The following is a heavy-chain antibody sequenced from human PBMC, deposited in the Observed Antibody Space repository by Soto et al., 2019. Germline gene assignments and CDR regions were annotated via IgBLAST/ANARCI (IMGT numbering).Heavy chain of an antibody. CDR3: ARVPGYSSGSYYFDY. CDR2: IWDSGSNT. V-gene: IGHV3-33*08. CDR1: GFTFSSYA. Sequence: GGSLRLSCAASGFTFSSYALGRVRQGPGKGLEWVAVIWDSGSNTYYAGSVKGRFTISRDNSKNTLYLQMNSLRAEDTAVYYCARVPGYSSGSYYFDYRAQRTPVTVSS. J-gene: IGHJ4*02. D-gene: IGHD6-19*01.